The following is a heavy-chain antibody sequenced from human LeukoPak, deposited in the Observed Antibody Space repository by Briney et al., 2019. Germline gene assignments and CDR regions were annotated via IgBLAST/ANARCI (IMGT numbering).Heavy chain of an antibody. J-gene: IGHJ4*02. CDR1: GFSFSNYW. Sequence: GGSLTLSCAASGFSFSNYWMSWVRQAPGKGLEWVANINQDGSVKYYVDSVKGRFTISRDNAENSLDLQMNSLRAEDTAVFYCARSRTAYYNVYADFWGQGTLVTVSS. D-gene: IGHD1-26*01. CDR3: ARSRTAYYNVYADF. CDR2: INQDGSVK. V-gene: IGHV3-7*01.